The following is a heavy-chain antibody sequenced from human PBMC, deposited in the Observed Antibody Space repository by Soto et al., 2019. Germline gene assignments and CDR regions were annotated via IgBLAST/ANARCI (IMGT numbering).Heavy chain of an antibody. J-gene: IGHJ6*02. CDR3: ARDVGIEVAGKGYGMDV. Sequence: GASVKVSCKASGYAFTGYYMHWVRQAPGQGLEWMGWINPNSGGTNYAQKSQGWVTMTRDTSISTAYMELSRLRSDDTAVYYCARDVGIEVAGKGYGMDVCGQGTKVTVYS. CDR1: GYAFTGYY. D-gene: IGHD6-19*01. CDR2: INPNSGGT. V-gene: IGHV1-2*04.